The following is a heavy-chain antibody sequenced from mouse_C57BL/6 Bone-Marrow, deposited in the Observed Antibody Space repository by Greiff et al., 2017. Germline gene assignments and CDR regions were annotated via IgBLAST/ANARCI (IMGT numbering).Heavy chain of an antibody. V-gene: IGHV1-64*01. CDR1: GYTFTSYW. J-gene: IGHJ2*01. D-gene: IGHD1-1*01. CDR2: IHPNSGST. CDR3: SPTVVEGDY. Sequence: QVQLQQPGAELVKPGASVKLSCKASGYTFTSYWMHWVKQRPGPGLEWIGMIHPNSGSTNYNEKFKSKATLTVDKSSSTAYMQLSSLTSEDSAVYYCSPTVVEGDYWGQGTTLTVSS.